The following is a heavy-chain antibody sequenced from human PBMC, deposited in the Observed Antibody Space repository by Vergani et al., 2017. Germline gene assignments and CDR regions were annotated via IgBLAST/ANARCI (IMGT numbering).Heavy chain of an antibody. V-gene: IGHV1-18*04. Sequence: QVQLVQSGAEVKKPGASVKVSCKASGYTFTSYGISWVRQAPGQGLEWMGWISAYNGNTNYAQKLQGRVTMTTDTSTSTAYMELRSLRSDDTAVYYCARDPGGEWGLLRLGEGEVLFDYWGQGTLVTVSS. CDR3: ARDPGGEWGLLRLGEGEVLFDY. CDR2: ISAYNGNT. CDR1: GYTFTSYG. D-gene: IGHD1-26*01. J-gene: IGHJ4*02.